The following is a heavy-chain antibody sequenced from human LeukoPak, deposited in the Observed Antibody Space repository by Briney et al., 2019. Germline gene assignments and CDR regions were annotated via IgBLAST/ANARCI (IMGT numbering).Heavy chain of an antibody. CDR1: GGSLSGYY. V-gene: IGHV4-34*01. J-gene: IGHJ5*02. CDR3: ARAGARKNWFDP. Sequence: SETLSLTCAVYGGSLSGYYWSWIRQPPGKGLEWIGEINHSGSTNYNPSLKSRVTISVDTSKNQFSLKLSSVTAADTAVYYCARAGARKNWFDPWGQGTLVTVSS. CDR2: INHSGST.